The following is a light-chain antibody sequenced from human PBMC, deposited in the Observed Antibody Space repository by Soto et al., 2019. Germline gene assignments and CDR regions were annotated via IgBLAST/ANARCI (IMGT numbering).Light chain of an antibody. CDR1: QGITRD. CDR3: QQYNDYSAWT. CDR2: AAS. Sequence: DIQMTQSPSSLSASVGDRVSITCRASQGITRDLAWYQQKPGKAPKRLIYAASSLQSGVPSRFSGSGSGTEFTLTISSLQPEDFATYYCQQYNDYSAWTFGQGTKVEIK. V-gene: IGKV1-17*01. J-gene: IGKJ1*01.